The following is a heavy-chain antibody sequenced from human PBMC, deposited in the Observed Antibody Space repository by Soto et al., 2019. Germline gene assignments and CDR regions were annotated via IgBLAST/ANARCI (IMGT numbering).Heavy chain of an antibody. Sequence: GGSLRLSCAASGFTFSSYGMHWVRQAPGKGLEWVAVIWYDGSNKYYADSVKGRFTISRDNSKNTLYLQMNSLRAEDTAVYYCARDAGAAYYDFWSGYSHFDYWGQGTLVTVSS. D-gene: IGHD3-3*01. CDR2: IWYDGSNK. CDR1: GFTFSSYG. CDR3: ARDAGAAYYDFWSGYSHFDY. J-gene: IGHJ4*02. V-gene: IGHV3-33*01.